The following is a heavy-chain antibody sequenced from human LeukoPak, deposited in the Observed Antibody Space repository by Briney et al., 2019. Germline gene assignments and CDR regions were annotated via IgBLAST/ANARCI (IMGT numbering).Heavy chain of an antibody. V-gene: IGHV1-18*04. CDR2: ISAYNGNT. CDR1: GYMFTSYY. D-gene: IGHD3-10*01. J-gene: IGHJ5*02. CDR3: ARDGLEYGSGSYYDVVRFDP. Sequence: ASVKVSCKASGYMFTSYYIHWVRQAPGQGLEWMGWISAYNGNTNYAQKLQGRVTMTTDTSTSTAYMELRSLRSDDTAVYYCARDGLEYGSGSYYDVVRFDPWGQGTLVTVSS.